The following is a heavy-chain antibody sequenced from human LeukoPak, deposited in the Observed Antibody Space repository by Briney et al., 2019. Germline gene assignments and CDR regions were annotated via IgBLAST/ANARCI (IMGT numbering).Heavy chain of an antibody. CDR2: INHSGST. D-gene: IGHD3-10*01. CDR3: ARVTYYYGSGSYLLSYYYYGMDV. CDR1: GGSFSGYY. J-gene: IGHJ6*02. Sequence: SETLSLTCSVYGGSFSGYYWSWIRQPPGKGLEWIGEINHSGSTNYNPSLKSRVTISVDTSKKQFSLKLSSVSAADTAVYYCARVTYYYGSGSYLLSYYYYGMDVWGQGTTVTVSS. V-gene: IGHV4-34*01.